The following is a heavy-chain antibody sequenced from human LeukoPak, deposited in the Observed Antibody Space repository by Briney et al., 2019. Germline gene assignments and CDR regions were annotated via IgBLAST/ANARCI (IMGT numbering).Heavy chain of an antibody. CDR3: ARAGRYYDSTGYYWYFDY. V-gene: IGHV3-53*01. D-gene: IGHD3-22*01. CDR1: GFTVSDNY. J-gene: IGHJ4*02. Sequence: GGSLRLSCAASGFTVSDNYMSWVRQPPGKGLEWVSFIYTGTNTYYSDSVKGGFTISRDNYKNTVVLQMDSMRVEDTAVYYCARAGRYYDSTGYYWYFDYWGQGTLVTVSS. CDR2: IYTGTNT.